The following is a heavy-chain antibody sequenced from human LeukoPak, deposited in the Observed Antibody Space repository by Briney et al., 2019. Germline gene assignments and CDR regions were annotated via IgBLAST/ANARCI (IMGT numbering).Heavy chain of an antibody. D-gene: IGHD6-19*01. CDR2: INHSGST. V-gene: IGHV4-34*01. CDR1: GGSFSGYY. Sequence: SETLSLTCAVYGGSFSGYYWSWRRQPPGKGLEWIGEINHSGSTNYNPSLKSRVTISVDTSKNQFSLKLSSVTAADTAVYYCARGGMYSSYSYWGQGTLVTVSS. CDR3: ARGGMYSSYSY. J-gene: IGHJ4*02.